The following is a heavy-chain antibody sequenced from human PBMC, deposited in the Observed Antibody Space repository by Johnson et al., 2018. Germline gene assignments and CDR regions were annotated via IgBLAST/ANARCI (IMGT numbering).Heavy chain of an antibody. CDR1: GYMFTNYY. J-gene: IGHJ4*02. CDR3: ARAPN. CDR2: INPSGGTT. Sequence: QVQLVQSGAEVKQPGASVRISCKASGYMFTNYYMHWVRQAPGQGLEWMGFINPSGGTTSYAPKFQDRLTITRDPSTSTAYMELSSLGSEDTAVYYCARAPNWGQGTLVTVSS. V-gene: IGHV1-46*01.